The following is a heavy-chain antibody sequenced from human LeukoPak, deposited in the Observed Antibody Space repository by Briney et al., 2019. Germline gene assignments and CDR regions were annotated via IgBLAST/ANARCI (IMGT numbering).Heavy chain of an antibody. J-gene: IGHJ4*02. Sequence: SETLSLTCTVSGGSISSSSYYWGWIRQPPGKGLEWIGSIYYSGSTYYNPSLKSRVTISVDTSKNQFSLKLSSVTAADTAVYYCARESLSLGPQTPGGGGVFDYWGQGTLVTVSS. D-gene: IGHD3-16*01. CDR2: IYYSGST. CDR3: ARESLSLGPQTPGGGGVFDY. V-gene: IGHV4-39*07. CDR1: GGSISSSSYY.